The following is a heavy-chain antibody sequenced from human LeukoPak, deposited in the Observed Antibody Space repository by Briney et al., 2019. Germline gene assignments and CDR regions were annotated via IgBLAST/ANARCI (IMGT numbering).Heavy chain of an antibody. CDR3: ARVRYGSGSNYNDY. D-gene: IGHD3-10*01. V-gene: IGHV3-64*01. CDR2: INNNGGRT. Sequence: GGSLRLSCAASGFTFSSYSMHWVRQTPGKGLEYVSAINNNGGRTYYANSVKGRFTISRDNSKNTLFLQMGSLRDEDMGVYYCARVRYGSGSNYNDYWGQGTLVTASS. J-gene: IGHJ4*02. CDR1: GFTFSSYS.